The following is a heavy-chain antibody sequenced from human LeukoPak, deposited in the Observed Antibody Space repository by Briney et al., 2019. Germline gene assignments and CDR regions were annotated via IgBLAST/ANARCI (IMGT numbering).Heavy chain of an antibody. CDR3: ARTYYDILTAYNPYFDY. D-gene: IGHD3-9*01. CDR1: GFTFSSYE. J-gene: IGHJ4*02. CDR2: ISSSGSTI. V-gene: IGHV3-48*03. Sequence: QSGGSLRLSCAASGFTFSSYEMNWVRQSPGKGLEWVSYISSSGSTIYYADSVKGRFTISRDNAKNSLYLQMNSLRAEDTAVYYCARTYYDILTAYNPYFDYWGQGTLVTVSS.